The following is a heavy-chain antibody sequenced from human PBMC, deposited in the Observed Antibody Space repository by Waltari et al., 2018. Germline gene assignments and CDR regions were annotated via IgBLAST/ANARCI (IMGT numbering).Heavy chain of an antibody. CDR1: GFTFSNYG. J-gene: IGHJ4*02. D-gene: IGHD6-13*01. Sequence: QVQLVESGGGVVQPGGSLRLSCAASGFTFSNYGMHWVRQAPGKGLEWVAVISFEGSNYYYADSVKGRFTISRDNSKNTLFLQMNSLRAEDTAMYYCAKRPGGWSSWYFDYCGQGTLVTVSS. CDR3: AKRPGGWSSWYFDY. V-gene: IGHV3-30*18. CDR2: ISFEGSNY.